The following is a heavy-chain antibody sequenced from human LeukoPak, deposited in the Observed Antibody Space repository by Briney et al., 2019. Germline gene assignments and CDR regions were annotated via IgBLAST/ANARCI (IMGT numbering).Heavy chain of an antibody. CDR1: GGSFSGYY. CDR2: INHSGST. D-gene: IGHD1-26*01. CDR3: ARRGGTYYADH. Sequence: SETLSLTCAVYGGSFSGYYWSWIRQPPGKGLEWIGEINHSGSTNYNPSLKSRVTISVDTSKNQFSLKLSSVTAADTAVYYCARRGGTYYADHWGQGILVSVSS. J-gene: IGHJ5*02. V-gene: IGHV4-34*01.